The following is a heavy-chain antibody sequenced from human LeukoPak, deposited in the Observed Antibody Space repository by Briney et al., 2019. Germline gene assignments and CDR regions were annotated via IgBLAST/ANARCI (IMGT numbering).Heavy chain of an antibody. J-gene: IGHJ4*02. Sequence: SETLSLTCTVSGGSISSYYWSWIRQPPGKGLEWIGYIYTSGSTNYNPSLKSRVTISVDTSKNQFSLKLSSVTAADTAVYYCARRTCGSSFFDYWGQGTLVTVSS. CDR2: IYTSGST. CDR3: ARRTCGSSFFDY. CDR1: GGSISSYY. D-gene: IGHD6-13*01. V-gene: IGHV4-4*09.